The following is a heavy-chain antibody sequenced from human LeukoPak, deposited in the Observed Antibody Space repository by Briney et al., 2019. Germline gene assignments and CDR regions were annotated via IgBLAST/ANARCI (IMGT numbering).Heavy chain of an antibody. J-gene: IGHJ3*02. V-gene: IGHV5-10-1*01. CDR2: IDPSDSYT. D-gene: IGHD2-8*01. Sequence: GESLRISCKGSGYRFTSYWISWVRQMPGKGLEWMGRIDPSDSYTNYSPSFQGHLTITADKSISTAYLQWSSLKASDTAMYYCARHQLLGPCFKGVCSDAFDIWGQGTMVTVSS. CDR1: GYRFTSYW. CDR3: ARHQLLGPCFKGVCSDAFDI.